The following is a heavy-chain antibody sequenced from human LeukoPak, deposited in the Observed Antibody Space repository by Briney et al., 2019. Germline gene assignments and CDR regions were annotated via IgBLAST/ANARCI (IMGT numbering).Heavy chain of an antibody. CDR1: GGSISSYY. J-gene: IGHJ6*02. CDR3: ARGQQAYYYYGMDV. CDR2: IYTSGST. Sequence: SETLSLTCTVSGGSISSYYWSWIRQPAGKGLEWIGRIYTSGSTNYNPSLKSRVTMSVDTSKNQFSLKLSSVTAADTAVHYCARGQQAYYYYGMDVWGQGTTVTVSS. D-gene: IGHD6-13*01. V-gene: IGHV4-4*07.